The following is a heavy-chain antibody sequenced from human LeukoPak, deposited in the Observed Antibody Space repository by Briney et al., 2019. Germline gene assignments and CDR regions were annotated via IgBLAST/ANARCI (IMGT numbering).Heavy chain of an antibody. V-gene: IGHV4-59*11. CDR1: SDSISPLY. D-gene: IGHD6-13*01. CDR3: ARGGSAAKYYFDS. Sequence: SETLSLTCTVSSDSISPLYWGWIRQPPGKGREFIGYIFYSGTTNFNPSLTSRVTLSVDTSKNQFSLRLNSVTAADTAVYYCARGGSAAKYYFDSWGQGTLVTVSS. CDR2: IFYSGTT. J-gene: IGHJ4*02.